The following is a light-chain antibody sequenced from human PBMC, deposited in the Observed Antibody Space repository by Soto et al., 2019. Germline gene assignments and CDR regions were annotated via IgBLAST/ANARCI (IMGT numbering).Light chain of an antibody. CDR2: GNR. J-gene: IGLJ2*01. Sequence: QAVVTQPPSASGTAGQVVTISCSGGDSNIGAGYDVHWYQQLPGTAPKLVIYGNRNRPSGVPDRFSGSKSGTSASLAITGLQAEDEADYYCQSYDSSLSGSKVVFGGGTKLTVL. CDR1: DSNIGAGYD. V-gene: IGLV1-40*01. CDR3: QSYDSSLSGSKVV.